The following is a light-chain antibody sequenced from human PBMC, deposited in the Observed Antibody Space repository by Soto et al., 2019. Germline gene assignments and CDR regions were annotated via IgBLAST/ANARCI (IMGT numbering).Light chain of an antibody. CDR2: KAS. CDR3: QQYDNDSWP. CDR1: QSISSW. J-gene: IGKJ1*01. Sequence: DIQMTQSPSTLSASVGDRVIITCRASQSISSWLAWYQQKPGKAPNLLIYKASNLKSGVPSRFSGSGSGSEFNLAISSLQPDYFATYSCQQYDNDSWPFVQGTKVQIK. V-gene: IGKV1-5*03.